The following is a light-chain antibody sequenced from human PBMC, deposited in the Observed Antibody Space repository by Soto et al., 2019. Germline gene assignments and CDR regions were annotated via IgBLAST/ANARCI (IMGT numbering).Light chain of an antibody. CDR3: PHYDNLPIT. J-gene: IGKJ5*01. CDR1: QDISNH. Sequence: DVQMTQSPSSLSASLGERVTVTCQASQDISNHLNWYQQRPGRAPKLLIHDASNLVTGVPSRFSGSGSGTDFTFTISSLQPEDIGTYYCPHYDNLPITFCQGTRLAIK. V-gene: IGKV1-33*01. CDR2: DAS.